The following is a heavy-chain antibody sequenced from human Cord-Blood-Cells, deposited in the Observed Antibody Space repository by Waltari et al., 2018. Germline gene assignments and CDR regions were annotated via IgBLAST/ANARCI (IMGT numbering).Heavy chain of an antibody. J-gene: IGHJ3*02. CDR2: ISSSSSTI. CDR1: GFTFSSYS. V-gene: IGHV3-48*01. CDR3: ASVHADAFDI. Sequence: VQLVESGGGLVQPGGSPRLSWAASGFTFSSYSMNWVRQAPGKGLEWVSYISSSSSTIYYADSVKGRFTISRDNAKNSLYLQMNSLRAEDTAVYYCASVHADAFDIWGQGTMVTVSS.